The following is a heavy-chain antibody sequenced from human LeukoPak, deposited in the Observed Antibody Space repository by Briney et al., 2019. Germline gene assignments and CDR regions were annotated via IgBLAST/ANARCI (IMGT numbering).Heavy chain of an antibody. CDR2: IKQDGGEK. J-gene: IGHJ1*01. CDR1: GFTFNDYW. V-gene: IGHV3-7*03. CDR3: ARVRLANTPEFFQH. Sequence: PGGSLRLSCAASGFTFNDYWVSWVRQAPGKGLEWVASIKQDGGEKRYVDSVKGRFTISRDNTENSLYLQMNSLGAEDTALYYCARVRLANTPEFFQHWGQGTLVTVSS. D-gene: IGHD3-9*01.